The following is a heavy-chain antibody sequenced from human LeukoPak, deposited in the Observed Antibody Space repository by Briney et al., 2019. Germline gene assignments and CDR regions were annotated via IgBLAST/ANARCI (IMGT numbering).Heavy chain of an antibody. CDR1: GFTFSSYA. V-gene: IGHV3-64*01. CDR2: ISSNGGST. J-gene: IGHJ4*02. D-gene: IGHD1-26*01. CDR3: ARDERIGSYYVLDY. Sequence: GGSLRLSCAASGFTFSSYAMHWVRQAPGKGLEYVSAISSNGGSTYYANSVKGRFTISRDNSKNTLYLQMGSLRAEDMAVYYCARDERIGSYYVLDYWGQGTLVTVSS.